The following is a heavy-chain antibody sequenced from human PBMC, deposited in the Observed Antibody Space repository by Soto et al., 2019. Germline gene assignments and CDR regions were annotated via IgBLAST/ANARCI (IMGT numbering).Heavy chain of an antibody. CDR1: GGSFSGYY. D-gene: IGHD3-10*01. CDR2: INHSGST. V-gene: IGHV4-34*01. Sequence: SETLSLTCAVYGGSFSGYYWSWIRQPPGKGLEWIGEINHSGSTNYNPSLKSRVTISVDTSKNQFSLKLSSVTAADTAVYYCARGRRGVRGVILPKNLDYWGQGTLVTVSS. CDR3: ARGRRGVRGVILPKNLDY. J-gene: IGHJ4*02.